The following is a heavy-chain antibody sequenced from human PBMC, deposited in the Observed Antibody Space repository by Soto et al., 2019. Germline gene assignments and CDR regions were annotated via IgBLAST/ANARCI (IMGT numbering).Heavy chain of an antibody. D-gene: IGHD2-15*01. CDR3: ARGGGGGGGLAATFDY. CDR1: GGSISSYY. V-gene: IGHV4-59*01. J-gene: IGHJ4*02. Sequence: SETLSLTCTVSGGSISSYYWSWIRQPPGKGLEWIGYIYYSGSTNYNPSLKTRVTISVDTSKNQFSLKLSSVTAADTAVYYCARGGGGGGGLAATFDYRGQGTLVTVSS. CDR2: IYYSGST.